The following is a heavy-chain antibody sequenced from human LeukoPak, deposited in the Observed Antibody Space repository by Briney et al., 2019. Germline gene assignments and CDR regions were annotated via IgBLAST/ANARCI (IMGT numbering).Heavy chain of an antibody. J-gene: IGHJ5*02. CDR2: IYYSGST. D-gene: IGHD3-22*01. CDR1: GGSISSYY. V-gene: IGHV4-59*01. Sequence: SETLSLTWTVSGGSISSYYWSWIRQPPGKGLEWIGYIYYSGSTNYNPSLKSRVTISVDTSKNQFSLKLSSVTAADTAVYYCARVEGDYYYDSSARFNPWGQGTLVTVSS. CDR3: ARVEGDYYYDSSARFNP.